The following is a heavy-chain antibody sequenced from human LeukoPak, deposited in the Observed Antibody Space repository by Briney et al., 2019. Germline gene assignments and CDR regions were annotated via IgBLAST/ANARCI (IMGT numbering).Heavy chain of an antibody. D-gene: IGHD3-10*01. CDR2: ISGDGSSA. CDR1: GFTFSSYW. Sequence: GGSLRLSCAASGFTFSSYWMHWVRQAPGKGLVWVSRISGDGSSAIYADSVKGRFTISRDNAKNTLYLQMNSLRAEDTAVYYCLPIVRGVNWGQGTLVTVSS. CDR3: LPIVRGVN. V-gene: IGHV3-74*01. J-gene: IGHJ4*02.